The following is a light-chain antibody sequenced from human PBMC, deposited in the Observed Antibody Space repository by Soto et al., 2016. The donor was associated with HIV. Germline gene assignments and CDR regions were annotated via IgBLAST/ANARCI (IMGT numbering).Light chain of an antibody. J-gene: IGLJ3*02. CDR3: QVWDSSSDHLWV. Sequence: SYELTQPPSVPVAPGKTASITCGGNNIGSKSVHWYQQEPGQAPVLVVYDDSDRPSGIPERFSGSNSGNTATLTISRVEAGDEADYYCQVWDSSSDHLWVFGGGTKLTVL. V-gene: IGLV3-21*03. CDR2: DDS. CDR1: NIGSKS.